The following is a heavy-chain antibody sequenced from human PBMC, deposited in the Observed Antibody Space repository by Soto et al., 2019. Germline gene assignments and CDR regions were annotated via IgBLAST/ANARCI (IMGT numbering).Heavy chain of an antibody. J-gene: IGHJ4*02. CDR3: ATSLSPVAGRPLHN. CDR2: IYSGGNS. Sequence: GGSLRLSCAASGLTVATNSFIWVRQAPGKGLEWVSVIYSGGNSYYADSARGRFSVSRDSSKNTMYLQISSLTAGDTAMYYCATSLSPVAGRPLHNWGQGTLVTVSS. D-gene: IGHD6-19*01. CDR1: GLTVATNS. V-gene: IGHV3-53*01.